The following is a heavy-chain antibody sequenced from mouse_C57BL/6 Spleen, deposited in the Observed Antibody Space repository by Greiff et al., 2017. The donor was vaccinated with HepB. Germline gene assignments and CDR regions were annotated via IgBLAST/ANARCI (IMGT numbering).Heavy chain of an antibody. CDR1: GYTFTSYW. CDR2: IDPSDSET. V-gene: IGHV1-52*01. CDR3: ARGANWDGAMDY. Sequence: VQLQQPGAELVRPGSSVKLSCKASGYTFTSYWMHWVKQRPIQGLEWIGNIDPSDSETHYNQKFKDKATLTVDKSSSTAYMQLSSLTSEDSAVYYWARGANWDGAMDYWGQGTSVTVSS. D-gene: IGHD4-1*01. J-gene: IGHJ4*01.